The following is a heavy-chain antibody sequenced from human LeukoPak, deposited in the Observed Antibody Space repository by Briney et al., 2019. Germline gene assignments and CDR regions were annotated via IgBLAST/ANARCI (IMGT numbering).Heavy chain of an antibody. CDR2: IHYTGST. D-gene: IGHD3-10*01. V-gene: IGHV4-59*12. J-gene: IGHJ4*02. CDR3: ARAGWFGEFYGPLDY. CDR1: GGSINSYY. Sequence: PSETLSLTCTVSGGSINSYYWSWIRQPPGKGLECIGYIHYTGSTNYNPSLKSRVTISVDTSKNQFSLKLSSVTAADTSVYYCARAGWFGEFYGPLDYWGQGSLVTVSS.